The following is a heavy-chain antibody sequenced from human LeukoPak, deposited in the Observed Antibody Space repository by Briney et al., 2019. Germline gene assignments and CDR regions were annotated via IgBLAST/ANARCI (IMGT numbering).Heavy chain of an antibody. D-gene: IGHD5-18*01. V-gene: IGHV4-30-4*01. CDR2: IYYSGST. CDR3: AREDTAMVLDY. CDR1: GGSFSGYY. Sequence: SETLSLTCAVYGGSFSGYYWSWIRQPPGKGLEWIGYIYYSGSTYYNPSLKSRVTISVDTPKNQFSLKLSSVTAADTAVYYCAREDTAMVLDYWGQGTLVTVSS. J-gene: IGHJ4*02.